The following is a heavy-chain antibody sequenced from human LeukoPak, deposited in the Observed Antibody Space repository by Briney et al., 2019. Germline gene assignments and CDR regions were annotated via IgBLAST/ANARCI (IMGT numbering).Heavy chain of an antibody. Sequence: GASVKVSCKASGYTFTDYYIHWVRQAPGQGLEWVGWINPDGGGTSYVQKFQGWVNMTRDKSTTTAYMELSRLRSDDTAVYYGARQYCSYPTCFESDNGFDPWGQGTLVTVSS. CDR3: ARQYCSYPTCFESDNGFDP. CDR1: GYTFTDYY. CDR2: INPDGGGT. J-gene: IGHJ5*02. V-gene: IGHV1-2*04. D-gene: IGHD6-6*01.